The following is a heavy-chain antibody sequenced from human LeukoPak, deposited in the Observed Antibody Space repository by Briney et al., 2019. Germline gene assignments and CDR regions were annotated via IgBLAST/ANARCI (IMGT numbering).Heavy chain of an antibody. CDR3: ARGSGVTTSDYFDY. D-gene: IGHD4-17*01. CDR2: IYHSGST. Sequence: SETLSLTCAVSGGSISSGGYSWSWIRQPPGKGLEWIGYIYHSGSTYYNPSLKSRVTISVDRSKNQFSLKLSSVTAADTAVYYCARGSGVTTSDYFDYWGQGTLVTVSS. J-gene: IGHJ4*02. CDR1: GGSISSGGYS. V-gene: IGHV4-30-2*01.